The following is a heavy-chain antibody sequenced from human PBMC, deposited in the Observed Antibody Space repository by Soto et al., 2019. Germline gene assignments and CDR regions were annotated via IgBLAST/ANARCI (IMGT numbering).Heavy chain of an antibody. V-gene: IGHV1-8*01. CDR1: GYTFTSYD. J-gene: IGHJ6*03. CDR2: MNPNSGNT. CDR3: ARAPYYDFWSGYLATKYYYYYMDV. Sequence: ASVKVSCKASGYTFTSYDINWVRQATGQGLEWMGWMNPNSGNTGYAQKFQGRVTMTRNTSISTAYMELSSLRSEDTAVYYCARAPYYDFWSGYLATKYYYYYMDVWGKGTTVTVSS. D-gene: IGHD3-3*01.